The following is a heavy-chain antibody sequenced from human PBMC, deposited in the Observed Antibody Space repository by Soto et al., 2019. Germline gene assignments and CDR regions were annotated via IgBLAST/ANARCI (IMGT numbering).Heavy chain of an antibody. CDR3: ARVTHIAAAGTGWFDP. J-gene: IGHJ5*02. CDR2: INHSGST. V-gene: IGHV4-34*01. D-gene: IGHD6-13*01. CDR1: GGSFSGYY. Sequence: QVQLQQWGAGLLKPSETLSLTCAVYGGSFSGYYWSWIRQPPGKGLEWIGEINHSGSTNYNPSLKSQVTISVDTSKNQFSLKLSSVTAADTAVYYCARVTHIAAAGTGWFDPWGQGTLVTVSS.